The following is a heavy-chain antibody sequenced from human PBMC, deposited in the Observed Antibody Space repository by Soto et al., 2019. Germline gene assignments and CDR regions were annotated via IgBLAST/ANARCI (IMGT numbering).Heavy chain of an antibody. J-gene: IGHJ4*02. Sequence: EVQLLESGGGLVQPGGSLRLSCAASGFTFSNYAMTWVRQAPGKGLEWVSTISGSGDNTYYADSVRGRCTNSRDNSKNQLYLQIHSLRADDTAVYYCAKRPLAARHTDYWGQGTLVTVSS. CDR1: GFTFSNYA. CDR3: AKRPLAARHTDY. D-gene: IGHD6-6*01. CDR2: ISGSGDNT. V-gene: IGHV3-23*01.